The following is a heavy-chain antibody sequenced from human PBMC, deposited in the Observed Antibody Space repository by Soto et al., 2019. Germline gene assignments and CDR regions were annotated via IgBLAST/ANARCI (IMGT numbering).Heavy chain of an antibody. Sequence: GSLRLSCAASGFTFPDYALTWFRLPPGRGLEWVGFIRSKVYGETTEYAASVKGRFTFSRDDSGSIAYLQMTSLKAEDTAVYYCTTAAVTSRYYFYTLDVWGQGTTVTVSS. D-gene: IGHD2-2*01. CDR2: IRSKVYGETT. J-gene: IGHJ6*02. CDR3: TTAAVTSRYYFYTLDV. CDR1: GFTFPDYA. V-gene: IGHV3-49*03.